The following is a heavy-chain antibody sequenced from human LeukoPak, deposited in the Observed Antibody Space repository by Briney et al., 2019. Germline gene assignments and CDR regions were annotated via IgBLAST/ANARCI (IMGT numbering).Heavy chain of an antibody. D-gene: IGHD3-22*01. CDR1: GFTFSNYA. Sequence: GGSLRLSCAASGFTFSNYAMDWVRQAPGRGLEWVSALSGSGDTTDYADSVKGRLTISRDNSKNTLYLQMNSLSAADTATYYCVKQGQFYYDSSGYYPLEDWGQGTLVTVSS. CDR3: VKQGQFYYDSSGYYPLED. J-gene: IGHJ4*02. V-gene: IGHV3-23*01. CDR2: LSGSGDTT.